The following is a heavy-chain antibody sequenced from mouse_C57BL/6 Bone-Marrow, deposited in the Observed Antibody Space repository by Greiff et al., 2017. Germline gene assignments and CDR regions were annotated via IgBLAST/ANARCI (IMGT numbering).Heavy chain of an antibody. Sequence: QVHVKQSGAELVTPGASVKMSCKASGYTFATYPIEWMKQNHGTSLAWIGNFHPYNDDTKYNVKFKGKATLTVEKSSSTVYLELSRLTSDDSAVYYCARGGNYGGYYFDYWGQGTTLTGAS. J-gene: IGHJ2*01. CDR2: FHPYNDDT. CDR1: GYTFATYP. CDR3: ARGGNYGGYYFDY. D-gene: IGHD2-1*01. V-gene: IGHV1-47*01.